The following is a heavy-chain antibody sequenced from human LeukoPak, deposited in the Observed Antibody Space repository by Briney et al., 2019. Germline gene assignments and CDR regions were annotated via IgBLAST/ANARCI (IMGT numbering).Heavy chain of an antibody. D-gene: IGHD3-22*01. J-gene: IGHJ4*02. Sequence: SETLSLTCAVYGGSFSGYYWSWIRQPPGKGLEWIGEINHSGSTNYNPSLKSRVTISVDTSKNQFSLKLSSVTAADTAVYYCARDLIGYYHFDYWGQGTLVTVSS. CDR3: ARDLIGYYHFDY. V-gene: IGHV4-34*01. CDR2: INHSGST. CDR1: GGSFSGYY.